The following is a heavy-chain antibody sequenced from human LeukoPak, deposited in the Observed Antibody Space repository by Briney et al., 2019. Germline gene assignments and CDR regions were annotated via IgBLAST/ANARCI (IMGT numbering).Heavy chain of an antibody. CDR3: ATRAGYYDSSGYLGN. CDR2: IKQDGSEK. V-gene: IGHV3-7*01. CDR1: GLTFSSYE. Sequence: GGSLRLSCAASGLTFSSYEMNWVRQAPGKGLEWVANIKQDGSEKYYLDSVKGRFTISRDNAKNSLYLQMNSLRAEDTAVYYCATRAGYYDSSGYLGNWGQGTLVTVSS. J-gene: IGHJ4*02. D-gene: IGHD3-22*01.